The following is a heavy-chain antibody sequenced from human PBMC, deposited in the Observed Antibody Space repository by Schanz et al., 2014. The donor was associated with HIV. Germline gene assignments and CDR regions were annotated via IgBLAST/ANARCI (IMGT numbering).Heavy chain of an antibody. CDR3: ARGAAEMATMTPWRY. V-gene: IGHV1-69*06. CDR2: ITPIFDTA. Sequence: QVQLVQSGAEVKNRGASVKVSCKASGGTFNSYAISWVRQAPGQGLEWMGGITPIFDTANYAQKFQGRVTMTTDTSTSTAYMDLRSLRSDDTAVYYCARGAAEMATMTPWRYWGQGTLVTVSS. D-gene: IGHD5-12*01. J-gene: IGHJ4*02. CDR1: GGTFNSYA.